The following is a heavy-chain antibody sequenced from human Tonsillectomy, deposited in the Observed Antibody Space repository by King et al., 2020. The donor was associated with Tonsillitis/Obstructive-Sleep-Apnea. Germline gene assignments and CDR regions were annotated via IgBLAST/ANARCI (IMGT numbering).Heavy chain of an antibody. J-gene: IGHJ6*03. CDR2: FDPEDGET. V-gene: IGHV1-24*01. CDR3: ATGPRRSMVQIYYYYMDV. D-gene: IGHD3-10*01. Sequence: QVQLVQSGAEVRKPGASVKVSCKVSGYTLTELSIHWVRQAPGKGLEWMGGFDPEDGETVYAQKVQGRVTVTEETSTDTAYMELSSLTPEDTAGYYCATGPRRSMVQIYYYYMDVWGKGTAVTVSS. CDR1: GYTLTELS.